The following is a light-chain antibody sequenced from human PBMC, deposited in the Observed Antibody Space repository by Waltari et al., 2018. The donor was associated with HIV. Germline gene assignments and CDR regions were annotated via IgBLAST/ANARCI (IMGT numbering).Light chain of an antibody. V-gene: IGKV1-27*01. CDR2: RAS. J-gene: IGKJ3*01. Sequence: DIQMTQSPSSLSASVGDRVTITCRASQGIRNYLAWYQQKPGKVPELLIYRASTLQSGVPSRFSGSGSGTDFTLTISSLQPEDVATYYCQKYNSASPFTFGPGTKVDIK. CDR1: QGIRNY. CDR3: QKYNSASPFT.